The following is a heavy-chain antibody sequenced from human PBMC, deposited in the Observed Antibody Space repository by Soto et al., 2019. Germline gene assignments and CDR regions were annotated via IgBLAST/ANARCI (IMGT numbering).Heavy chain of an antibody. CDR1: GGTFSSYA. D-gene: IGHD5-18*01. J-gene: IGHJ6*02. Sequence: SVKVSCKASGGTFSSYAISWVRQAPGQGLEWMGGIIPIFGTANYAQKFQGRVTITADESTSTAYMELSSLRSEDTAVYYCARDMTAMIDYYYYYGMDVWGQGTTVTVSS. CDR2: IIPIFGTA. CDR3: ARDMTAMIDYYYYYGMDV. V-gene: IGHV1-69*13.